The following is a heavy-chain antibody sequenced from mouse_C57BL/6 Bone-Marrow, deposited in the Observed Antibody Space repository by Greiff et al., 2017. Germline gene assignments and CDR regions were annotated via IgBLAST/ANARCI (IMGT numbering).Heavy chain of an antibody. CDR3: ASLLDY. CDR1: GFNIKDYY. CDR2: IDPEDGET. V-gene: IGHV14-2*01. J-gene: IGHJ2*01. Sequence: EVQLQQSGAELVKPGASVKLSCTASGFNIKDYYMHWVKQRTERGLEWIGRIDPEDGETKYAPNFQGKATITANTSSNTAYLQPSSLTSEDTAVYYCASLLDYWGQGTTLTVSS.